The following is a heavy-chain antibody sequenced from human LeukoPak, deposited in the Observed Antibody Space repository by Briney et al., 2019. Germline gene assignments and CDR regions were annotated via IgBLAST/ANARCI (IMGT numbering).Heavy chain of an antibody. CDR1: GYTFTSYY. J-gene: IGHJ4*02. D-gene: IGHD2-15*01. CDR2: INPSGGST. CDR3: ARVGCSGGSCHTAGYYFDY. Sequence: GASVKVSCKASGYTFTSYYMHWVRQAPGQGLEWMGIINPSGGSTSYAQKFQGRVTMTRDTSTSTVYMELSSLRSEDTAVYYCARVGCSGGSCHTAGYYFDYWGQGTLVTVSS. V-gene: IGHV1-46*03.